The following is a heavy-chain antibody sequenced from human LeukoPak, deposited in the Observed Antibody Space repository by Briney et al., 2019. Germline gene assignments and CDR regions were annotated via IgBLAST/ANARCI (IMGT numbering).Heavy chain of an antibody. V-gene: IGHV3-74*01. CDR1: GFTFSNYW. D-gene: IGHD3-22*01. CDR2: INSEGSGT. CDR3: ARVAAWDSSGYLFDY. J-gene: IGHJ4*02. Sequence: GGSLGLSCAASGFTFSNYWMHWVRQSPGKGLVWVSRINSEGSGTSYADSVKGRFTISRENAKNTLYPQMNSLRAEDTAVYYCARVAAWDSSGYLFDYWGQGTLVTVSS.